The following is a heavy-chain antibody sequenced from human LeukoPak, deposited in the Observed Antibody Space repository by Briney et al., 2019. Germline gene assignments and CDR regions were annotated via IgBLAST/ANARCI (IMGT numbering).Heavy chain of an antibody. Sequence: ASVKVSCKASGGTFSSYAISWVRQAPGQGLEGMGRIIPIFGTANYAQKFQGRVTITTDESTSTAYMELSSLRSEDTAVYSCARHRSSGYYLDAFDIWGQGTMVSVSS. CDR1: GGTFSSYA. V-gene: IGHV1-69*05. J-gene: IGHJ3*02. D-gene: IGHD3-22*01. CDR2: IIPIFGTA. CDR3: ARHRSSGYYLDAFDI.